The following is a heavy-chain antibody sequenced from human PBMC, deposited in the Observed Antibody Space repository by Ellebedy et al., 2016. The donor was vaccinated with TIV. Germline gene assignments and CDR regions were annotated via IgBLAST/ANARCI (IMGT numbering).Heavy chain of an antibody. CDR3: AGGSYTPYGMDV. J-gene: IGHJ6*02. CDR2: SYYIGTT. CDR1: GGSVSSGSHY. Sequence: SETLSLTCTVSGGSVSSGSHYWNWIRQPPGKGLEWIGYSYYIGTTNYNPSLKSRVTIPEDMSKNQFSLRLSSVTAADTAVYYCAGGSYTPYGMDVWGRGTTVIVSS. D-gene: IGHD1-26*01. V-gene: IGHV4-61*01.